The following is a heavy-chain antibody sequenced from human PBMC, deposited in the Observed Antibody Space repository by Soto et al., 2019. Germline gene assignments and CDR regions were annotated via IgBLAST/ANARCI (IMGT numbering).Heavy chain of an antibody. CDR3: GFLDYYDSSGYYYKGDY. Sequence: GESLKISCKGSGYSFTSYWIGWVRQMPGKGLEWMGMIYPGDSDTRYSPSFQGQVTISADKSISTAYLQWSSLKASDTAMYYSGFLDYYDSSGYYYKGDYWGQGTLVTVSS. CDR2: IYPGDSDT. V-gene: IGHV5-51*01. J-gene: IGHJ4*02. CDR1: GYSFTSYW. D-gene: IGHD3-22*01.